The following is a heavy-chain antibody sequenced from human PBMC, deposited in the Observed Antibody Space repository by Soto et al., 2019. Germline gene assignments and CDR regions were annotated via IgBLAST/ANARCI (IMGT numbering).Heavy chain of an antibody. CDR1: GFSLTTSGVG. D-gene: IGHD3-3*01. CDR3: AHRVRRTVFGLVTTTAIYFDF. CDR2: IYSDDDK. Sequence: QITLNESGPTVVRPTETLTLTCRFSGFSLTTSGVGVGWIRQSPGKSPEWLALIYSDDDKRYSASLKSRLTITKDTSKNQVVLTVSDLDPTDTATYYCAHRVRRTVFGLVTTTAIYFDFWGQGTPVAVSS. V-gene: IGHV2-5*02. J-gene: IGHJ4*02.